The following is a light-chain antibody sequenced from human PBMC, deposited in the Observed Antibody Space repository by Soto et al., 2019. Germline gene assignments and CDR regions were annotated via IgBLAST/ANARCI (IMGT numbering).Light chain of an antibody. J-gene: IGKJ4*02. CDR2: SAS. V-gene: IGKV1D-12*01. CDR3: QQSDTFPAT. CDR1: QGIRSW. Sequence: DIPMTQSPSSVSASVGDRVTITCRASQGIRSWFAWYQQKPGKAPKLLISSASTLQSGVPSRFRGTRSVTDFTLSISGMQPEDFATYYCQQSDTFPATFGGGTSVDIK.